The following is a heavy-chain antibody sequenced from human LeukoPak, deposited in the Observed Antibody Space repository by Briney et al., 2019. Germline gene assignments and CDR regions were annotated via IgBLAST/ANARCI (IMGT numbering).Heavy chain of an antibody. J-gene: IGHJ4*02. D-gene: IGHD5-12*01. V-gene: IGHV3-48*01. CDR2: ISSGSSTI. CDR1: GFTFSGYS. Sequence: GGSLRLSCAASGFTFSGYSMDWVRQAPGKGLEWVSYISSGSSTIYYADSVKGRFTISRDNAANSLYLQMNSLRAEDTAIYYCARSRGGYDIDYWGQGTLVTVSS. CDR3: ARSRGGYDIDY.